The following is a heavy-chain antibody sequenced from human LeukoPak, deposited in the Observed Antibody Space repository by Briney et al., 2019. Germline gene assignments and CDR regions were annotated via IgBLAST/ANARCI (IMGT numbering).Heavy chain of an antibody. Sequence: GGSLRLSCAVSGFTFSSYWMNWVRQAPGKGLEWVANINQDGSEKYYVDSVKGRFTISRDNAKNSLYLQMNSLRAEDTAMYYCARVTGHTSSYRPCNYWGQGTVVTVSS. J-gene: IGHJ4*02. CDR1: GFTFSSYW. V-gene: IGHV3-7*01. CDR2: INQDGSEK. D-gene: IGHD3-22*01. CDR3: ARVTGHTSSYRPCNY.